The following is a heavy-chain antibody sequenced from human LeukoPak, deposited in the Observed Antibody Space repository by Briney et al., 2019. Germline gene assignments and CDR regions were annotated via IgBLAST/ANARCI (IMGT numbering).Heavy chain of an antibody. CDR2: ISYDGSNK. Sequence: GGSLRLSCAASGFTFSSYGMHWVRQAPGKGLEWVAVISYDGSNKYYADSVKGRFTISRDNSKNTLYLQMNSLRAEDTAVYYCAKALLSIAAAAPFDYWGQGTLVTVSS. V-gene: IGHV3-30*18. D-gene: IGHD6-13*01. CDR1: GFTFSSYG. CDR3: AKALLSIAAAAPFDY. J-gene: IGHJ4*02.